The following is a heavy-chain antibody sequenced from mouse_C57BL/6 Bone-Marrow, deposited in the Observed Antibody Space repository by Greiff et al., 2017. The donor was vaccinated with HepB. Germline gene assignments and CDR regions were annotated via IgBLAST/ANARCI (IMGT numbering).Heavy chain of an antibody. J-gene: IGHJ2*01. CDR1: GYTFTSYW. V-gene: IGHV1-64*01. Sequence: QVQLQQSGAELVKPGASVKLSCKASGYTFTSYWMHWVKQRPGQGLEWIGMIHPNSGSTNYNEKFKSKATLTVDKSSSTAYMQLSSLASEDSAVYYCGGSAQQDYWGQGTTLTVSS. CDR2: IHPNSGST. CDR3: GGSAQQDY.